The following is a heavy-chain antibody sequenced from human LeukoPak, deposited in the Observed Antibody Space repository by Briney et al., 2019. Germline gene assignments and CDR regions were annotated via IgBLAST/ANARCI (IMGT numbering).Heavy chain of an antibody. V-gene: IGHV3-7*01. CDR3: ARDPSYAALDI. CDR1: GFTFSNSW. J-gene: IGHJ3*02. Sequence: GGSLRLSCAASGFTFSNSWMTWVRQAPGKGLEWVASINPDGSNSYYLDSVKGRFTISRGNAKNSLDLQMNSLRAEDTAIYYCARDPSYAALDIWGRGTMVTVSS. CDR2: INPDGSNS.